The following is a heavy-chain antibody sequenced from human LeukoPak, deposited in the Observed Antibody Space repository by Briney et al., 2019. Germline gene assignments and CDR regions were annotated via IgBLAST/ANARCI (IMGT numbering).Heavy chain of an antibody. Sequence: PSETLSLTCAVSGYSISSGYYWGSIRQPPGKGLGWIESIYHSGSTYYNPSLKSRVTISVDTSKNQFSLKLSSVTAADTAVYYCARVATSYDILAYYYGMDVWGKGTTVTVSS. CDR2: IYHSGST. J-gene: IGHJ6*04. CDR1: GYSISSGYY. V-gene: IGHV4-38-2*01. CDR3: ARVATSYDILAYYYGMDV. D-gene: IGHD3-9*01.